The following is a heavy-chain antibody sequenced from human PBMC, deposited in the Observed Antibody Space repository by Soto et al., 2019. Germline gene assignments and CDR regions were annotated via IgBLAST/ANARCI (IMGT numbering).Heavy chain of an antibody. CDR2: INTFNGNT. CDR3: ARELGISPSAPLDY. CDR1: GYRFSSYG. D-gene: IGHD2-21*01. Sequence: QVQLVQSGGEVKKPGASVKVSCKASGYRFSSYGLNWLRQAPGQGPEWMGWINTFNGNTNSAQKFQGRLRVTTDTSTSTVFMELSSLTSDDTAVYFCARELGISPSAPLDYRGQGTLITVSS. J-gene: IGHJ4*02. V-gene: IGHV1-18*01.